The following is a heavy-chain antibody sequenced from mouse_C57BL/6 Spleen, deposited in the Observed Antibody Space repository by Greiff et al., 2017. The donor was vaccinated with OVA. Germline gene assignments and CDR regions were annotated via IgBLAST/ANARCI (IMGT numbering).Heavy chain of an antibody. J-gene: IGHJ2*01. V-gene: IGHV1-66*01. Sequence: VQGVESGPELVKPGASVKISCKASGYSFTSYYIHWVKQRPGKGLEWIGWIYPGGGNTKYNEKFKGKATLTADTSSSTAYMQLSSLTSEDSAVYYCARENYYGSSYTYWGQGTTLTVSS. CDR2: IYPGGGNT. CDR3: ARENYYGSSYTY. CDR1: GYSFTSYY. D-gene: IGHD1-1*01.